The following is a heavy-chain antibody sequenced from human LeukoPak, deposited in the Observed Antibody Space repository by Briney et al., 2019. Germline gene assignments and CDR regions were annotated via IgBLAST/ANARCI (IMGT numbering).Heavy chain of an antibody. CDR2: ISGSGGST. D-gene: IGHD6-13*01. V-gene: IGHV3-23*01. Sequence: GGSLRLSCAASGFTFSSYAMSWVRQAPGKGLEWVSAISGSGGSTYYADSVKGRFTISRDNSKNTLYLQMNSLRAEDTAVYYCGVGSSSWYSGNWFDPWGQGTLVTVSS. CDR3: GVGSSSWYSGNWFDP. CDR1: GFTFSSYA. J-gene: IGHJ5*02.